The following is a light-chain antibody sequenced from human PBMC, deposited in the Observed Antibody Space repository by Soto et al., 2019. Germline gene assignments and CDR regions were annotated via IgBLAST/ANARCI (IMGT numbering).Light chain of an antibody. CDR3: CSYGGSRAV. CDR2: EVS. Sequence: QSALTQPASXXXXXXXXXXXSCTGTSSDVGSHNLVSWYQQHPGQAPKLMIYEVSKRPLGVSTRFSASKSGNTASLTISGLQAEDEADYYCCSYGGSRAVFGGGTQLTVL. J-gene: IGLJ7*01. CDR1: SSDVGSHNL. V-gene: IGLV2-23*02.